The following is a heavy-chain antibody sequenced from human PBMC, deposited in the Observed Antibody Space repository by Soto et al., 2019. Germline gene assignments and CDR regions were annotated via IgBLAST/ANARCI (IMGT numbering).Heavy chain of an antibody. V-gene: IGHV4-34*01. Sequence: SETLSLTCAVYGRSFSGYYWSWIRQPPGKGLEWIGEINHSGSTNYNPSLKGRVTVSVDMSTNQFSLTLNSVTAADTAVYYCAMYYGHGQDYWGQGTLVTVSS. CDR1: GRSFSGYY. J-gene: IGHJ4*02. CDR2: INHSGST. CDR3: AMYYGHGQDY. D-gene: IGHD3-10*01.